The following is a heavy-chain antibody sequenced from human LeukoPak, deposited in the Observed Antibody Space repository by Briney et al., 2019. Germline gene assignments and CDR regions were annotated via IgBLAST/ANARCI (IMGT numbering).Heavy chain of an antibody. D-gene: IGHD2-8*02. J-gene: IGHJ6*04. CDR1: GGSISSYY. Sequence: SETLSLTCTVSGGSISSYYWSWIRQPPGKGLEWIGYIYYSGSTNYNPSLKSRVTISVDTSKNQFSLKLSFVTAADTAVYYCAGNPLGGVPGDVWGKGTTVTVSS. V-gene: IGHV4-59*01. CDR2: IYYSGST. CDR3: AGNPLGGVPGDV.